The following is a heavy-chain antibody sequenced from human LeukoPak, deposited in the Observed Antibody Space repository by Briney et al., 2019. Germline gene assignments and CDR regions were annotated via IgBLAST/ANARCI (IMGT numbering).Heavy chain of an antibody. CDR1: GFTFSDYA. Sequence: SGGSLRLSCAASGFTFSDYAMSWVRQAPGKGLERVSVISGTGGSTFYTDSVKGRFTISRDNSKSTVYVQMNSLRADDTAVYYCAKDRGSGYSNAWSSGQGTLVTVSS. V-gene: IGHV3-23*01. CDR3: AKDRGSGYSNAWS. CDR2: ISGTGGST. J-gene: IGHJ5*02. D-gene: IGHD6-19*01.